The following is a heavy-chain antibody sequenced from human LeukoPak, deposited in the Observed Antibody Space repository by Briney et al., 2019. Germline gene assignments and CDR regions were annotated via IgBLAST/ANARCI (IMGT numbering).Heavy chain of an antibody. CDR3: ARGKYGGYFIDY. V-gene: IGHV3-53*01. Sequence: PGGSLRLSCAASGFTVSSNYMSWVRQAPGKRLEWVSVIYSGGSTNYADSVKGRFTISRDNAKNTVYLQMNSLRAEDTAVYYCARGKYGGYFIDYWGQGTLVTVSS. J-gene: IGHJ4*02. CDR1: GFTVSSNY. CDR2: IYSGGST. D-gene: IGHD5-12*01.